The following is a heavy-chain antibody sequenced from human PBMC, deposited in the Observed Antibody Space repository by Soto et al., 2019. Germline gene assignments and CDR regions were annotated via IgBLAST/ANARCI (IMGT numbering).Heavy chain of an antibody. CDR1: GFTFSSYG. CDR3: ARDPAAYYYDSSGQQFYYYYGMDV. V-gene: IGHV3-48*02. D-gene: IGHD3-22*01. CDR2: ISSSSSTI. Sequence: PGGSLRLSSAASGFTFSSYGMNWVRQAPGKGLEWVSYISSSSSTIYYADSVKGRFTISRDNAKNSLYLQMNSLRDEDTAVYYCARDPAAYYYDSSGQQFYYYYGMDVWGQGTTVTVSS. J-gene: IGHJ6*02.